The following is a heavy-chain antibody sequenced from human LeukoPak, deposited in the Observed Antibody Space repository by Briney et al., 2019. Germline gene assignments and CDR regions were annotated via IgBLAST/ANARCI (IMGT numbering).Heavy chain of an antibody. CDR2: MNPNSGNT. V-gene: IGHV1-8*01. CDR1: GYTFTSYD. J-gene: IGHJ6*03. D-gene: IGHD3-9*01. Sequence: GASVKVSCKASGYTFTSYDINWVRQATGQGLEWMGWMNPNSGNTGYAQKFQGRVTMTRNTSISTAYMELSSLRSEDTAVYYCARYYDILTGPQGYYYHMDVWGKGTTVTVSS. CDR3: ARYYDILTGPQGYYYHMDV.